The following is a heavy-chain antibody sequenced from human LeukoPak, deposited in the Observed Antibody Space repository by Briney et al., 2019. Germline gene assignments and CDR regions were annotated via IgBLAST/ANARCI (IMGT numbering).Heavy chain of an antibody. CDR2: ISSSSSYI. D-gene: IGHD1-7*01. CDR1: GFTFSSYS. CDR3: ARAHNWKYGSFDF. Sequence: PGGYLRLSCAASGFTFSSYSMNWVRQAPGKGLEWVSCISSSSSYIYYADSVKGRFTISRDNAKNSLYLQMNSLRAEDTAVYYCARAHNWKYGSFDFWGQGTLVTVSS. V-gene: IGHV3-21*01. J-gene: IGHJ4*02.